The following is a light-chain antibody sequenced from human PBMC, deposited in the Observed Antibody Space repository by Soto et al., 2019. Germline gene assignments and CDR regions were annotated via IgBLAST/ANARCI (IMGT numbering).Light chain of an antibody. Sequence: QSVLTQPPSASGSPGQSVPISCTGTSSDVGGYNYVSWYQQYPGKAPKLMIYEVNKRPSGVPDRFSGSKSGNTASLTVSWFQAEDEADYYCSSYAGSILYVFGTGTKVTVL. CDR2: EVN. CDR3: SSYAGSILYV. J-gene: IGLJ1*01. V-gene: IGLV2-8*01. CDR1: SSDVGGYNY.